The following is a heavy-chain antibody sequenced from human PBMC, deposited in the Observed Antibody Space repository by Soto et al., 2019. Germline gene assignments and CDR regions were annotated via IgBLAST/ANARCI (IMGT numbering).Heavy chain of an antibody. V-gene: IGHV3-11*06. CDR3: SRGGGGGLFDL. J-gene: IGHJ4*02. D-gene: IGHD2-21*01. CDR1: GFPFSDHY. CDR2: ISPGTTYK. Sequence: QVHLVESGGGLVEPGGSLRLSCASSGFPFSDHYMSWIRRSPGKGLEFLSYISPGTTYKNYADSVKGRFTISRDNAKSSLYLQLNGLRAEDTAVYFCSRGGGGGLFDLWGQGTFVTVSS.